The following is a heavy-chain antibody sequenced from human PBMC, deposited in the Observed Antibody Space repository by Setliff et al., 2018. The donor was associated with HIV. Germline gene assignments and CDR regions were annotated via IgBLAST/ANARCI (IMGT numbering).Heavy chain of an antibody. CDR2: IYYSGST. V-gene: IGHV4-39*07. J-gene: IGHJ3*02. CDR3: ARVEGATPDAFDI. Sequence: TSETLSLTCTVSGGSISSSSYYWGWIRQPPWKGLEWIGSIYYSGSTYYNPSLKSRVTISVDTSKNQFSLKLSSVTAADTAVYYCARVEGATPDAFDIWGQGTMVTVSS. D-gene: IGHD1-26*01. CDR1: GGSISSSSYY.